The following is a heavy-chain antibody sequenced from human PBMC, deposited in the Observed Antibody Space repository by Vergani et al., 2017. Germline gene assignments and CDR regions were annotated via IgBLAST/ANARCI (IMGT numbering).Heavy chain of an antibody. CDR3: ARHNPHDYSNYRSDY. Sequence: VQLQESGPGLVKPSQTLSLTCTVSGGSISSGGYYWSWIRQMPGKGLEWMGRIDPSDSYTNYSPSFQGHVTISADKSISTAYLQWSSLKASDTAMYYCARHNPHDYSNYRSDYWGQGTLVTVSS. CDR1: GGSISSGGYY. D-gene: IGHD4-11*01. CDR2: IDPSDSYT. J-gene: IGHJ4*02. V-gene: IGHV5-10-1*01.